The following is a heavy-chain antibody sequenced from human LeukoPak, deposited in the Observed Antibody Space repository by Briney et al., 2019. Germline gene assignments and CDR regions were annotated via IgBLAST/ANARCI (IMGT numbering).Heavy chain of an antibody. V-gene: IGHV4-59*01. D-gene: IGHD1-14*01. CDR1: GGSISSYY. J-gene: IGHJ4*02. CDR2: IYYSGST. CDR3: ARNLYSFDY. Sequence: SETLSLTCTVSGGSISSYYWSWIRQPPGKGLEWIGYIYYSGSTNYNPSLKSRVTISVDTSKNQFSLKLSSVTAADTAVYYCARNLYSFDYWGQGTLVTVSS.